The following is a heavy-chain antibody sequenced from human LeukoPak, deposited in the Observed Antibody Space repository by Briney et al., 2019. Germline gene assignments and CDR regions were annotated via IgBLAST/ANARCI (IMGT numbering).Heavy chain of an antibody. J-gene: IGHJ6*02. CDR1: GGSISSYY. CDR3: ARVGGSGSPRRAMDV. Sequence: ETLSPTRTVSGGSISSYYASWIRQPPGKELEWIGYIYYSGSTNYNPSLTSRVTISIDTSKNQFSLKLSSVTAADTAVYYCARVGGSGSPRRAMDVWGQGPTTTVS. D-gene: IGHD3-10*01. CDR2: IYYSGST. V-gene: IGHV4-59*01.